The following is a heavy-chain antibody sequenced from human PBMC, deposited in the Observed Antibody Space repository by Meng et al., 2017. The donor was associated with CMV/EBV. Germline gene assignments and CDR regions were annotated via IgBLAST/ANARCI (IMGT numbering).Heavy chain of an antibody. D-gene: IGHD3-10*01. CDR3: ARGGRGVEYYYYYGMDV. V-gene: IGHV3-21*01. Sequence: ETLSLTCAASGFTFSSYSMNWVRQAPGKGLEWVSSISNSSSYIYYADSVKGRFTISRDNAKNSLYLQMNSLRAEDTAVYYCARGGRGVEYYYYYGMDVWGQGTTVTVSS. J-gene: IGHJ6*02. CDR2: ISNSSSYI. CDR1: GFTFSSYS.